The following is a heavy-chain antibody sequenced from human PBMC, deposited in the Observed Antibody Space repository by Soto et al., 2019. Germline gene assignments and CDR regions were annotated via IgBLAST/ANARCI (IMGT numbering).Heavy chain of an antibody. CDR1: GDSISSPKW. D-gene: IGHD6-19*01. CDR2: MLHSGTT. CDR3: AYSPGWYRHDL. V-gene: IGHV4-4*02. Sequence: QVQLQESGPGLVKPSGTLSLTCAVSGDSISSPKWWPWVRQPPGKGLEWIGDMLHSGTTNYNPSLKSRVTISVDKSKNQFSLNLYSVTAADTAVYYCAYSPGWYRHDLWGPGTLVIVSS. J-gene: IGHJ3*01.